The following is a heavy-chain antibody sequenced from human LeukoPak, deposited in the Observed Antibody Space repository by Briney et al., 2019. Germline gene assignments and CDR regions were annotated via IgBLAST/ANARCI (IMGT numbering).Heavy chain of an antibody. J-gene: IGHJ4*02. CDR2: IYPGDSDT. D-gene: IGHD3-16*01. Sequence: GESLKISCKGSGYSLTNYWIGWVRQMPGKGLEWMGIIYPGDSDTRYSRSFQGQVTISADKSISTAYLQWSSLKASDTAMYYCARQGGPESSFFDYWGQGTLVTVSS. CDR3: ARQGGPESSFFDY. CDR1: GYSLTNYW. V-gene: IGHV5-51*01.